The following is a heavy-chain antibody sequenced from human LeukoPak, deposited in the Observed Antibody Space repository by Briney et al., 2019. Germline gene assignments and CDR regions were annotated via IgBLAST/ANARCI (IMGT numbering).Heavy chain of an antibody. V-gene: IGHV3-66*01. CDR1: GFTVSSNY. J-gene: IGHJ4*02. Sequence: GGSLRLSCAASGFTVSSNYMSWVRQAPGKGLEWVSVIYSGGSTDYTDSVKGRFTISRDNSKNTVYLQMNSLRDEDTAVYYCARDSSGWYYFDYWGQGILVTVSS. CDR3: ARDSSGWYYFDY. CDR2: IYSGGST. D-gene: IGHD6-19*01.